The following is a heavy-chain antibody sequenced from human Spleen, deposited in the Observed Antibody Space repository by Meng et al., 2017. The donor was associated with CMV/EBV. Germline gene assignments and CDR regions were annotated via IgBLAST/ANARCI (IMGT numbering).Heavy chain of an antibody. CDR2: IYYSGST. D-gene: IGHD6-13*01. J-gene: IGHJ4*02. V-gene: IGHV4-39*01. CDR1: GGSISSSSYY. Sequence: SETLSLTCTVSGGSISSSSYYWGWIRQPPGKGLEWIGSIYYSGSTYYNPSLKSRVTISVDTSKNQFSLKLSSVTAADTAVYYCARHPYSSPVDYWGQGTRVTVSS. CDR3: ARHPYSSPVDY.